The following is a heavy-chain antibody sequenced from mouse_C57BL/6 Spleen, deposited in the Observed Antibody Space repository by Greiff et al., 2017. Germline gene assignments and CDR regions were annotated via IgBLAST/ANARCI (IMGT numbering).Heavy chain of an antibody. D-gene: IGHD1-1*01. CDR3: ARGSYGSLDYAMDY. CDR1: GYSFTGYF. J-gene: IGHJ4*01. Sequence: VQLQQPGAELVKPGASVKISCKASGYSFTGYFMNWVKQSHGKSLEWIGRINPYNGDTFYNQKFKGKATLTVDKSSSTAHMELLGLASEDFAVYYCARGSYGSLDYAMDYWGQGASVTVAS. CDR2: INPYNGDT. V-gene: IGHV1-37*01.